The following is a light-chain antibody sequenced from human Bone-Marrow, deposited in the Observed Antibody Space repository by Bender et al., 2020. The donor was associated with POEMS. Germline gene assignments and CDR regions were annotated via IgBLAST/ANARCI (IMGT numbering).Light chain of an antibody. CDR1: SSDVGTYNL. J-gene: IGLJ3*02. Sequence: HSALTQPASVSGSPEQSITISCTGTSSDVGTYNLVSWYQQHPGKAPKLMIYEVSKRPSGVPRRFSGSKSGNTASLTVSGLQAEDEADYYCSSYAGSNNPWVFGGGTKLTVL. CDR3: SSYAGSNNPWV. V-gene: IGLV2-14*02. CDR2: EVS.